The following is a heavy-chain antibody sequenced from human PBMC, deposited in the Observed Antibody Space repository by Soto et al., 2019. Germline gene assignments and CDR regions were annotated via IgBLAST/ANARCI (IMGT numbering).Heavy chain of an antibody. CDR2: IRYDGSNI. Sequence: QVQLVESGGGVVQPGRSLRLSCAASGFTFSGLGMHWVRQAPGKGLEWVAVIRYDGSNIYYADAVKGRFTISRDNSKDTLYLQMNRLRADDTVVYYCARDGVEHTTFFVYFDYWGQGTLVTVSS. V-gene: IGHV3-33*01. J-gene: IGHJ4*02. CDR1: GFTFSGLG. CDR3: ARDGVEHTTFFVYFDY. D-gene: IGHD3-10*02.